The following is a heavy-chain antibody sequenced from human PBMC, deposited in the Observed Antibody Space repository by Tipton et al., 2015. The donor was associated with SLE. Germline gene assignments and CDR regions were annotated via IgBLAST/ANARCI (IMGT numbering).Heavy chain of an antibody. J-gene: IGHJ4*02. D-gene: IGHD6-13*01. Sequence: SLRLSCAASGFTFSSYWMSWVRQAPGKGLKWVAVISYDGSNKYYADSVKGRFTISRDNSKNTLYLQMNSLRAEDTAVYYCARADGAAGTWGYYFDYWGQGTLVTVSS. CDR2: ISYDGSNK. CDR3: ARADGAAGTWGYYFDY. CDR1: GFTFSSYW. V-gene: IGHV3-30-3*01.